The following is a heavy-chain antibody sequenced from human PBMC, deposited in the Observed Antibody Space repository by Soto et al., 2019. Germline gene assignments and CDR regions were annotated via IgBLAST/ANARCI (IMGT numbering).Heavy chain of an antibody. D-gene: IGHD3-10*01. Sequence: ASVKVSCKASGYTFTSYGISWVRQAPGQGLEWMGWISAYNGNTNYAQKLQGRVTMTTDTSTSTAYMKLRSLRSDDTAVYYCARRRGHYYGSGSYPSPYYYYYYGMDVWGQGTTVTVSS. J-gene: IGHJ6*02. CDR3: ARRRGHYYGSGSYPSPYYYYYYGMDV. CDR1: GYTFTSYG. V-gene: IGHV1-18*01. CDR2: ISAYNGNT.